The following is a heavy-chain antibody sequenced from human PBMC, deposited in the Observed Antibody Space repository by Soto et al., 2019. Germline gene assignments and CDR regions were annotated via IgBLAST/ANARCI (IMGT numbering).Heavy chain of an antibody. V-gene: IGHV4-61*01. CDR1: GGSFKSGSYS. J-gene: IGHJ4*02. CDR3: ARDFAYFDS. CDR2: VYHTGRT. Sequence: PSETLSLTCTVSGGSFKSGSYSWSWIRQPPGKGLEWIGYVYHTGRTSYNPSLKSRVSISMDTSKNQFSLNLDSVTAADTAVYFCARDFAYFDSWGLGTLVTVSS. D-gene: IGHD3-3*01.